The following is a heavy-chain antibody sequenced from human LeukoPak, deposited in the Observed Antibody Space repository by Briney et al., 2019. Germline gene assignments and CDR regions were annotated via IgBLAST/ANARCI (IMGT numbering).Heavy chain of an antibody. J-gene: IGHJ4*02. D-gene: IGHD4-17*01. CDR2: VYHTGST. CDR1: GYSISSGYY. V-gene: IGHV4-38-2*02. CDR3: ARLIHGDSDDY. Sequence: SETPSLTCTVSGYSISSGYYWGWFRQPPGKGLEWIGTVYHTGSTYYNPSLKSRVTISIDTSKNQFSLRLSSVTAADTAVYYCARLIHGDSDDYWGQGTLVTVSS.